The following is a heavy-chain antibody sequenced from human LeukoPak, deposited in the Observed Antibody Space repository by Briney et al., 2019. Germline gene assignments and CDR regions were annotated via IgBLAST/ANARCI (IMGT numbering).Heavy chain of an antibody. Sequence: ASVKVSCKVSGYTLTELSMHWVRQAPGKGLEWMGGFDPEDGETIYAQKFQGRVTITADESTSTAYMELSSLRSEDTAVYYCARDGGSYAIDYWGQGTLVTVSS. V-gene: IGHV1-24*01. J-gene: IGHJ4*02. CDR1: GYTLTELS. CDR3: ARDGGSYAIDY. D-gene: IGHD1-26*01. CDR2: FDPEDGET.